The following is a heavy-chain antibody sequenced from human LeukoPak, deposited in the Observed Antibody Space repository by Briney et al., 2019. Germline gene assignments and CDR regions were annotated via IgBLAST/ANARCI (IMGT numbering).Heavy chain of an antibody. J-gene: IGHJ3*02. Sequence: GGSLRLSCAASGFTFSSYWMSWVRQAPGKGLEWVANIKQDGSEKYYVDSVKGRFTISRDNAKNSLYLQMNSLRAEDTAVYYCARVWVAVVQNAFDIWGQGTMVTVSS. CDR3: ARVWVAVVQNAFDI. V-gene: IGHV3-7*01. D-gene: IGHD6-19*01. CDR1: GFTFSSYW. CDR2: IKQDGSEK.